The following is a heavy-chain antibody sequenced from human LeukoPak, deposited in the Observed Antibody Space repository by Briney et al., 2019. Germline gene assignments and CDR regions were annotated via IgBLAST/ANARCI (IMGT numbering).Heavy chain of an antibody. CDR3: ARAPICSGGSCSYYYYGMDV. D-gene: IGHD2-15*01. CDR1: GGTFSSYA. CDR2: IIPILGIA. Sequence: SVKVSCKASGGTFSSYAISWVRQAPGQGLEWMGRIIPILGIANYAQKFQGRATITADKSTSTAYMELSSLRSEDTAVYYCARAPICSGGSCSYYYYGMDVWGQGTTVTVSS. J-gene: IGHJ6*02. V-gene: IGHV1-69*04.